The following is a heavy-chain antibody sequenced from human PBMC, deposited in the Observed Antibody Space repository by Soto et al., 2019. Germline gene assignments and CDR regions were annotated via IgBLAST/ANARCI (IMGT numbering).Heavy chain of an antibody. J-gene: IGHJ5*02. Sequence: EVQLVESGGGLAQPGGSLRLSCTASGFTFDSYSMDWVRQAPGKGLEWVSYINSGGTSMFYADSVKGRFTISRDNGRNLLYLHLNNLRAEETDVYYCARDFATSFDPWGQGDLVTVSS. CDR2: INSGGTSM. D-gene: IGHD3-3*01. CDR1: GFTFDSYS. CDR3: ARDFATSFDP. V-gene: IGHV3-48*01.